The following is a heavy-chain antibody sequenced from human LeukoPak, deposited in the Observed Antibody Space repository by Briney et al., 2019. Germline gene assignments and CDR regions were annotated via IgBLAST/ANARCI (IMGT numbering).Heavy chain of an antibody. CDR3: ARGPPGVVVTGDAFDI. CDR1: GFTFSSYW. CDR2: IKQDGSEK. D-gene: IGHD2-21*02. J-gene: IGHJ3*02. Sequence: GGSLRLSCAASGFTFSSYWMSWVRQAPGKGLEWVANIKQDGSEKYYVDSVKGRFTISRDNAKNSLYLQMNSLRAEDTAVYYCARGPPGVVVTGDAFDIWGQGTMVTVSS. V-gene: IGHV3-7*01.